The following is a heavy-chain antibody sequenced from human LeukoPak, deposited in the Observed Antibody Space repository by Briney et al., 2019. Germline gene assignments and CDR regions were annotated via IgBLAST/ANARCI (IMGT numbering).Heavy chain of an antibody. D-gene: IGHD4-11*01. CDR3: AREDYSQYYGMDV. J-gene: IGHJ6*02. V-gene: IGHV4-59*01. CDR2: IYYSGST. Sequence: SDTLSLTCTVSGGSISSYYWSWIRQPPGKGLEWIGYIYYSGSTNYNPSLKSRVTISADTSKNQFSLKLSSVTAADTAVYYCAREDYSQYYGMDVWGQGTTVTVSS. CDR1: GGSISSYY.